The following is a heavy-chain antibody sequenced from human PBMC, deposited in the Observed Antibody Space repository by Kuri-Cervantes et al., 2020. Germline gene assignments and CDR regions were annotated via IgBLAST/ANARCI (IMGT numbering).Heavy chain of an antibody. V-gene: IGHV1-69*13. CDR2: IIPIFGTA. D-gene: IGHD2-2*01. Sequence: SVKVSCKASGGTFSSYAISWVRQAPGQGLEWMGGIIPIFGTANYAQKFQGRVTITADESTSTAYMELSSLRSEDTAVYYCARRYCSSTSCYYNWFDPWGQGTLVTVSS. CDR1: GGTFSSYA. CDR3: ARRYCSSTSCYYNWFDP. J-gene: IGHJ5*02.